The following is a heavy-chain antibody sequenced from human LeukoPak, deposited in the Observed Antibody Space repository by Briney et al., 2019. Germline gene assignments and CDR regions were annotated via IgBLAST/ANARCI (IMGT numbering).Heavy chain of an antibody. Sequence: SETLSLTCTVSGGSISSYYWSWIRQPPGKGLDWIGYIYYSGSTNYNPSLKSRVTISVDTSKNQFSLKLSSVTAADTAVYYCARGHSSSWPIDYWGQGTLVTVSS. CDR2: IYYSGST. CDR3: ARGHSSSWPIDY. J-gene: IGHJ4*02. CDR1: GGSISSYY. V-gene: IGHV4-59*01. D-gene: IGHD6-13*01.